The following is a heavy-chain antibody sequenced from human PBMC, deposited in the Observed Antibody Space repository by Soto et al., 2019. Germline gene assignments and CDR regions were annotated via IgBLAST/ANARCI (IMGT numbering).Heavy chain of an antibody. V-gene: IGHV3-7*01. J-gene: IGHJ4*02. D-gene: IGHD2-15*01. CDR2: IKKDGSDT. CDR3: ARDPYCSGGSCYSHY. Sequence: GGSLRLSCAASGFTFSSYWMSWVRQAPGKGLVWVSNIKKDGSDTYYVDSVKGRFTISRDNAKNTLYLQMNSLRAEDTAVYYCARDPYCSGGSCYSHYWGQGTLVTVSS. CDR1: GFTFSSYW.